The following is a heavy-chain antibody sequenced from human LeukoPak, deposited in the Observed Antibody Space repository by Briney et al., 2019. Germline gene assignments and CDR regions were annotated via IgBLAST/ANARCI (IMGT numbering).Heavy chain of an antibody. Sequence: GGSLRLSCAASGFTVSDNYWGWVRQAPGKGLEWVSVFYRDYNTDYADSVKGRFSISRDTLKNTVFLQMNSLRAEDTAVYYCARIEVDSRGWYQFDHWGQETLVTVSS. V-gene: IGHV3-66*01. D-gene: IGHD6-19*01. CDR2: FYRDYNT. CDR3: ARIEVDSRGWYQFDH. CDR1: GFTVSDNY. J-gene: IGHJ4*02.